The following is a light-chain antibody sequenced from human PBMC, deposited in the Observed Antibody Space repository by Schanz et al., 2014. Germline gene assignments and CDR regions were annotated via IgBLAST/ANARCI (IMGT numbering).Light chain of an antibody. CDR3: QQYGSSPDT. V-gene: IGKV3-20*01. J-gene: IGKJ2*01. CDR2: GAS. CDR1: QSVSSSW. Sequence: DIVLTQSPGTLSLSPGERATLSCRASQSVSSSWLAWYQQKPGQAPRLLIYGASSRATGIPDRFSGSGSGTDFTLTISRLEPEDFAVYYCQQYGSSPDTFGQGTKLEIK.